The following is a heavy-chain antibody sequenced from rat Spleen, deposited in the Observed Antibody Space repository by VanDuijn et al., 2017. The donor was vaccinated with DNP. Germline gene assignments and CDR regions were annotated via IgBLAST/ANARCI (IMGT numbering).Heavy chain of an antibody. CDR2: INSDGRNT. Sequence: EVQLVQSGGGLVRPGGSLKLSYATSGFTFSDYYMSWVRQAPTMTLEWVASINSDGRNTYYRDSVKGRFTISRDNAESSLFLQMDSLMSEDTATYYCTTDAAYWGRGALVTVSS. J-gene: IGHJ3*01. CDR3: TTDAAY. CDR1: GFTFSDYY. V-gene: IGHV5-20*01.